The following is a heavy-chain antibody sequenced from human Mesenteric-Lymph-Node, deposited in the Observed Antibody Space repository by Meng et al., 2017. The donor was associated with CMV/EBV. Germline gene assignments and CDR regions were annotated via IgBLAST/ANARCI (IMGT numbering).Heavy chain of an antibody. CDR1: GFTFSSYS. J-gene: IGHJ6*02. V-gene: IGHV3-53*01. CDR2: IYSGGST. D-gene: IGHD1-14*01. Sequence: SCKASGFTFSSYSMSWVRQAPGKGLEWVSVIYSGGSTYYADSVKGRFTISRDNSKNTLYLQMNSLRAEDTAVYYCARILPASYGMDVWGQGTTVTVSS. CDR3: ARILPASYGMDV.